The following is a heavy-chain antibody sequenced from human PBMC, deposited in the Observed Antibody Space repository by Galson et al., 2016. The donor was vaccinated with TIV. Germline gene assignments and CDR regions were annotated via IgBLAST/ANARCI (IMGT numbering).Heavy chain of an antibody. Sequence: SLRLSCAASSIHFSSFAMHWVRQAPGRGLEWVADISYDATNTYYADSVKGRFTVSRDNSKNTPHLQINSVRGEDTATYYCASPRHGGFLRFSMDVWGQGTTVIVS. CDR3: ASPRHGGFLRFSMDV. CDR2: ISYDATNT. V-gene: IGHV3-30*04. J-gene: IGHJ6*02. CDR1: SIHFSSFA. D-gene: IGHD3-3*01.